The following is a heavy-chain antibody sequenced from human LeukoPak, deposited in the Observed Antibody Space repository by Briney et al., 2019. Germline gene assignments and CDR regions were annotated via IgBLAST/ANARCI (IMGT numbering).Heavy chain of an antibody. V-gene: IGHV3-53*01. CDR2: IYSGGST. CDR3: ARDRGSSSWLAFDY. D-gene: IGHD6-13*01. CDR1: GFTFSSYE. Sequence: PGGSLRLSCAASGFTFSSYEMNWVRQAPGKGLEWVSVIYSGGSTYYADSVKGRFTISRDNSKNTLYLQMNSLRAEDTAVYYCARDRGSSSWLAFDYWGQGTLVTVSS. J-gene: IGHJ4*02.